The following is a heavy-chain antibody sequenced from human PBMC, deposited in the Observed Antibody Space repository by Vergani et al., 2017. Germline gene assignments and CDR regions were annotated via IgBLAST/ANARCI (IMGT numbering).Heavy chain of an antibody. CDR3: AKVAAAGSIYYYYYYMDV. D-gene: IGHD6-13*01. CDR2: ISGSGGST. CDR1: GFNFPSFT. J-gene: IGHJ6*03. V-gene: IGHV3-23*04. Sequence: EAYLVQSGGGLVTPGGSLRLSCAASGFNFPSFTMNWVRQAPGKGLEWVSAISGSGGSTYYADSVKGRFTISRDNSKNTLYLQMNSLRAEDTAVYYCAKVAAAGSIYYYYYYMDVWGKGTTVTVSS.